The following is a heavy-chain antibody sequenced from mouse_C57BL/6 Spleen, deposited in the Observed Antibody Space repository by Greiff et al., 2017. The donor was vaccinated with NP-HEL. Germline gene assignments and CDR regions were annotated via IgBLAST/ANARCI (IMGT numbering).Heavy chain of an antibody. V-gene: IGHV7-3*01. CDR1: GFTFTDYY. J-gene: IGHJ1*03. CDR3: ASRITTVVATDWYFDV. Sequence: EVKLQESGGGLVQPGGSLSLSCAASGFTFTDYYMSWVRQPPGKALEWLGFIRNKANGYTTEYSASVKGRFTISRDNSQSILYLQMNALRAEDSATYYCASRITTVVATDWYFDVWGTGTTVTVSS. D-gene: IGHD1-1*01. CDR2: IRNKANGYTT.